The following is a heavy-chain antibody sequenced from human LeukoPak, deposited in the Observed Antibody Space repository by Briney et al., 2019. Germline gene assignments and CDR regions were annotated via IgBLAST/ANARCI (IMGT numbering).Heavy chain of an antibody. CDR3: ARVPSTYYFDY. CDR1: GFTFSSYS. J-gene: IGHJ4*02. CDR2: ISSSSTI. V-gene: IGHV3-48*01. Sequence: GGSLRLSCAASGFTFSSYSMNWVRQAPGKGLEWVSYISSSSTIYYADSVKGRFTISRDNAKNLLYLQMNSLRAEDTAVYYCARVPSTYYFDYWGQGTLVTVSS.